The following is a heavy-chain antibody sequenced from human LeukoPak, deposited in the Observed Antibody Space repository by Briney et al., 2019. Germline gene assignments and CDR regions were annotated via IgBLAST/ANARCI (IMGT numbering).Heavy chain of an antibody. D-gene: IGHD6-19*01. CDR3: ARSSSGWFHFDY. Sequence: QSGGSLRLSCAASGFTFSSYAMSWVRQAPGKGLEWVSAISGSGGSTYYADSVKGRFTISRDNSKNTPYLQMNSLRAEDTAVYYCARSSSGWFHFDYWGQGTLVTVSS. J-gene: IGHJ4*02. CDR1: GFTFSSYA. CDR2: ISGSGGST. V-gene: IGHV3-23*01.